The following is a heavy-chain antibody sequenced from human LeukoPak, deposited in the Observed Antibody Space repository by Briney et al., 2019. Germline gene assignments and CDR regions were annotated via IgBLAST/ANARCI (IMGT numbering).Heavy chain of an antibody. CDR2: IYYSGST. D-gene: IGHD6-13*01. CDR3: ARHRYYGSSWYFDY. V-gene: IGHV4-61*08. J-gene: IGHJ4*02. Sequence: SETLSLTCTVSGGSISSGGYYWSWIRQHPGKGLEWIGYIYYSGSTNYNPSLKSRVTTSVDTSKNQFSLKLSSVTAADTAVYYCARHRYYGSSWYFDYWGQGTLVTVSS. CDR1: GGSISSGGYY.